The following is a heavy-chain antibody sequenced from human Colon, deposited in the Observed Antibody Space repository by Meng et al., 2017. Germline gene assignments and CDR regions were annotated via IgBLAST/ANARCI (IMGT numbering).Heavy chain of an antibody. V-gene: IGHV4-30-4*01. CDR2: IYYSGST. Sequence: PVRVNPSQPPSLTCTSSGCSFNSPDYYWSWFRQHPEKSRVWIGYIYYSGSTYYNPSLKSRVSISGDTSNKQFSLKLPSVAAADTAVYYCARSPYSGSALPFFDYWGQGSLVTVSS. J-gene: IGHJ4*02. CDR3: ARSPYSGSALPFFDY. CDR1: GCSFNSPDYY. D-gene: IGHD1-26*01.